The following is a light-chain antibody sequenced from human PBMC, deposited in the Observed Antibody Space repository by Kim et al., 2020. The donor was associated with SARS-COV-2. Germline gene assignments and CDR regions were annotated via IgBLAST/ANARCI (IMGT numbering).Light chain of an antibody. CDR1: SSDVGGYDY. CDR2: EVS. Sequence: GQSVNISCTGTSSDVGGYDYVSWYQQHPGKAPKLMIYEVSKRPSGVPDRFSGSKSGNTASLTISGLQAEDEADFYCSSYTASNNWVFGGGTQLTVL. V-gene: IGLV2-8*01. J-gene: IGLJ3*02. CDR3: SSYTASNNWV.